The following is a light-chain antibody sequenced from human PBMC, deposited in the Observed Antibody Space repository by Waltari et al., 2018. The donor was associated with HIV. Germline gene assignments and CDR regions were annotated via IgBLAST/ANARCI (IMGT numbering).Light chain of an antibody. CDR2: DTN. J-gene: IGLJ2*01. CDR3: GTWDSSLSAVV. Sequence: QSVLTQPPSVSAAPGQKVTISCSGRSPNIGNNYVSWYQQIPGTAPRLVIYDTNDRPSGIPDRFSGSKSGTSATLGITGPQTGDEADYYCGTWDSSLSAVVFGGGTKLTVL. CDR1: SPNIGNNY. V-gene: IGLV1-51*01.